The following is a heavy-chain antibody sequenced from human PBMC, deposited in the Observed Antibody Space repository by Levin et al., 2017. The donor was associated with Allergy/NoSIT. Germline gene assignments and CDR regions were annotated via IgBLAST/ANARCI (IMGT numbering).Heavy chain of an antibody. CDR3: ARLAYRGYGDYTIAKFDY. CDR1: GSTFANYW. D-gene: IGHD4-17*01. CDR2: IYPDDSNT. J-gene: IGHJ4*02. V-gene: IGHV5-51*01. Sequence: TGGSLRLSCKGFGSTFANYWIGWVRQMPGKGLEWMGIIYPDDSNTRYSPSFQGQVTISADQSISTAYLQWSSLKASDTAMYYCARLAYRGYGDYTIAKFDYWGQGTLVTVFS.